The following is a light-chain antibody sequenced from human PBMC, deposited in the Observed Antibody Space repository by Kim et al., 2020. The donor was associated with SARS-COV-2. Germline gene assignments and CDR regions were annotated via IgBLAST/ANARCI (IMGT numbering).Light chain of an antibody. CDR1: SSNIGAGYD. CDR2: GSS. V-gene: IGLV1-40*01. Sequence: QRVTISCTGSSSNIGAGYDVHWYQQIPGTPPKLLIYGSSNRPSGVPDRFSGSKSATSASLAIAGLQAEDEADYYCQSFDSRLSRSIFGGGTQLTVL. CDR3: QSFDSRLSRSI. J-gene: IGLJ2*01.